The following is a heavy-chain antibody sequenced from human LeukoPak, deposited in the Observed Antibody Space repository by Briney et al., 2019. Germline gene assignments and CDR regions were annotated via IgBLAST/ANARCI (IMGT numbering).Heavy chain of an antibody. CDR3: ARQIALAGEWAFDI. CDR2: IYYGGHA. D-gene: IGHD6-19*01. CDR1: GGSISSSNHY. V-gene: IGHV4-39*01. Sequence: SETLSLTCTVSGGSISSSNHYWGWIRQPPGKGLGWIARIYYGGHAYYSPSLRSRVTISVDTSRNKFSLNLRSVTVAYRAVYYCARQIALAGEWAFDIWGRGTRVTVSS. J-gene: IGHJ3*02.